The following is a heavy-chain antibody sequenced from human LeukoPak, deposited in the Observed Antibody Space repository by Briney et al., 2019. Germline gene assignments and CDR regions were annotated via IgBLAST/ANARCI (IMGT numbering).Heavy chain of an antibody. CDR3: ARGDYSTNYYYYYMDV. J-gene: IGHJ6*03. Sequence: ASVKVSCKASGYTFTSYDINWVRQATGQGLEWMGWMNPNSGNTGYAQKFQGRVTITRNTSISTAYMELSSLRSEDTAVYYCARGDYSTNYYYYYMDVWGKGTTVTVSS. CDR2: MNPNSGNT. CDR1: GYTFTSYD. D-gene: IGHD4-11*01. V-gene: IGHV1-8*03.